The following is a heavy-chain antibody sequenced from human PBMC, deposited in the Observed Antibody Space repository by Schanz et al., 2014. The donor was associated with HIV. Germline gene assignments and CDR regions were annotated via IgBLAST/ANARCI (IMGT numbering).Heavy chain of an antibody. CDR3: ARGFQGFDY. J-gene: IGHJ4*02. Sequence: QVQLVESGGGVVQPGRSLRLSCAASGFTFNNYGIHWVRQAPGKGLEGMGVISYDGRNKYYADSVKGRFTISRDNAKNSLYLQMKSLRPEDTAVYYCARGFQGFDYWGQGTLVTVSS. CDR1: GFTFNNYG. V-gene: IGHV3-30*03. CDR2: ISYDGRNK. D-gene: IGHD3-10*01.